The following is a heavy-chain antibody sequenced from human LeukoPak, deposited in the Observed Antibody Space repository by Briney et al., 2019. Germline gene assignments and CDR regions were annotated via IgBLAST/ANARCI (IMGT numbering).Heavy chain of an antibody. V-gene: IGHV4-39*01. CDR3: ARHGVAVDY. Sequence: SETLSLTCTVSGASISSGTYYWGWIRQPPGKGLEWIGTIYYGGSTYYNPSLKSRVTISVDMSRNQFSLKLSSVSAADTAVYYCARHGVAVDYWGQGTLVTVSS. CDR1: GASISSGTYY. D-gene: IGHD3-16*01. CDR2: IYYGGST. J-gene: IGHJ4*02.